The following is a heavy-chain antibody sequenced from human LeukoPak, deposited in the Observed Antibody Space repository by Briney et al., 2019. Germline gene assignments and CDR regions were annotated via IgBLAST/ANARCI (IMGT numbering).Heavy chain of an antibody. CDR3: ASSFYDILTGPVNWFDP. D-gene: IGHD3-9*01. CDR2: IYHSGST. J-gene: IGHJ5*02. CDR1: GGSISSGGYS. V-gene: IGHV4-30-2*01. Sequence: SQTLSLTCAVSGGSISSGGYSWSWIRQPPGKGLEWIGYIYHSGSTYYNPSLKSRVTISVDRSKNQFSLKLSSVTAADTAVYYCASSFYDILTGPVNWFDPWGQGTLVTVSS.